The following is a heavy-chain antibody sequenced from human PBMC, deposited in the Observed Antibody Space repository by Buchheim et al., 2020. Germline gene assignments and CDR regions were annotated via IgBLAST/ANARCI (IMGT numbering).Heavy chain of an antibody. D-gene: IGHD5-12*01. CDR1: GYSFIIHD. V-gene: IGHV1-8*01. Sequence: QVQLAQSGAEVKKPGASVRVSCRASGYSFIIHDINWVRQAAGQGLEWMGWMNPNNGGTVFAQRFQGRVTLTRSTAINTAYMELTSLISEDTAVYYCVRGAIYSGRDYAMDVWGQETT. CDR2: MNPNNGGT. CDR3: VRGAIYSGRDYAMDV. J-gene: IGHJ6*02.